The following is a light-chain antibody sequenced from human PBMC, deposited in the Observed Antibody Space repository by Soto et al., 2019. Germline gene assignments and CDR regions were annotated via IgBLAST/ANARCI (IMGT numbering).Light chain of an antibody. V-gene: IGLV1-40*01. CDR3: QSYDTSLSGARV. J-gene: IGLJ1*01. CDR2: GST. CDR1: SSNIGAGYD. Sequence: QSVLTQPPSVSGAPGQRVTISCTGGSSNIGAGYDVNWYQQFPGTVPRLLIYGSTNRPSGVPDRFSGSKSGTSASLAITGLQDEDEAHYHCQSYDTSLSGARVFGTGTKLTVL.